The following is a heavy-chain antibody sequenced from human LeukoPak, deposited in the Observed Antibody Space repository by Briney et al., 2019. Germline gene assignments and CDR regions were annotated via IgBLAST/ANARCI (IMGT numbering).Heavy chain of an antibody. CDR2: INSDGSST. Sequence: GGSLRLSCAASGFTFSSYWMHWVRQAPGKGLVWVSRINSDGSSTSYADSVKGRFTISRDNAKNTLYLQMNSLRAEDTAVYYCARVPYYYGSGSYYPNFDYWGQGTLVTVSS. J-gene: IGHJ4*02. V-gene: IGHV3-74*01. CDR1: GFTFSSYW. D-gene: IGHD3-10*01. CDR3: ARVPYYYGSGSYYPNFDY.